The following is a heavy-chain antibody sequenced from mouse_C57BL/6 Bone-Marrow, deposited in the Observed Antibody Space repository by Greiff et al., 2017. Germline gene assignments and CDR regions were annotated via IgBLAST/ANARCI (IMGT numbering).Heavy chain of an antibody. Sequence: QVQLQQSGPELVKPGASVKISCKASGYTFTDYYINWVKQRPGQGLEWIGWIFPGSGSTYYNEKFKGKATLTVDKSSSTAYMLLSSLTSEDSAVFSCARGGGSSYDWYFDVWGTGTTVTVSS. CDR1: GYTFTDYY. D-gene: IGHD1-1*01. V-gene: IGHV1-75*01. J-gene: IGHJ1*03. CDR3: ARGGGSSYDWYFDV. CDR2: IFPGSGST.